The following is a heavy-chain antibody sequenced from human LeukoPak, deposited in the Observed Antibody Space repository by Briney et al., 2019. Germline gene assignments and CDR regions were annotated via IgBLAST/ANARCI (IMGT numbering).Heavy chain of an antibody. CDR3: ARGSDGSRKLLNYYYMDV. CDR2: IYYSGST. V-gene: IGHV4-30-4*08. CDR1: GYSISSGYY. D-gene: IGHD5-24*01. J-gene: IGHJ6*03. Sequence: SETLSLTCTVSGYSISSGYYWSWIRQHPGKGLEWIGYIYYSGSTYYNPSLKSRVTISVDTSKNQFSLKLSSVTAADTAVYYCARGSDGSRKLLNYYYMDVWGKGTTVTVSS.